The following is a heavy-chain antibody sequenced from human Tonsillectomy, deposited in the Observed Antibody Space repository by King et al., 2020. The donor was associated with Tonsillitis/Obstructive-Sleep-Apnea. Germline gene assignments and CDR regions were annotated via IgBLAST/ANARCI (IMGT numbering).Heavy chain of an antibody. CDR3: AGENFTVTTPFDF. CDR2: INSDGSST. CDR1: GFTFSNFW. J-gene: IGHJ4*02. D-gene: IGHD4-17*01. Sequence: VQLVESGGGLVQPGGSLRLSCAASGFTFSNFWMHWVRQAPGKGLVWVSRINSDGSSTTYADSVKGRFTISRDNAKNTLYLQMNSLRGEDTAVYYCAGENFTVTTPFDFWGQGTLVTVSS. V-gene: IGHV3-74*01.